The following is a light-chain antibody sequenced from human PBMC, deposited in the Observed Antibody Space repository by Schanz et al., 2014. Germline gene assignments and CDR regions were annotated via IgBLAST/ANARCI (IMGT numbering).Light chain of an antibody. CDR2: AAS. V-gene: IGKV3-20*01. CDR1: RAFSSSY. Sequence: ENVLTQSPGTLSLSPGDRATLSCRASRAFSSSYLAWYQQKPGQAPRLLIHAASTRATGIADRFSGSASGTDFTLTISRLEPEDFAVYYCQQYETSPATFGQGTKVDIK. CDR3: QQYETSPAT. J-gene: IGKJ1*01.